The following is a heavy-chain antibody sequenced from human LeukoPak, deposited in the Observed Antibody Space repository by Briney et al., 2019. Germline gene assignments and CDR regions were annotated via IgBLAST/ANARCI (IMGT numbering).Heavy chain of an antibody. D-gene: IGHD2-15*01. CDR2: IRDGGGST. CDR1: GFTFSSYA. Sequence: GGSLRLSCAASGFTFSSYAMTWVRQAPGKGLEWVSTIRDGGGSTYYADSVKGRFTISRDNSKNTLYLQMNSLRAEDTAVYYCAKDAPSRVVVVAAREGDNWFDPWGQGTLVTVSS. CDR3: AKDAPSRVVVVAAREGDNWFDP. V-gene: IGHV3-23*01. J-gene: IGHJ5*02.